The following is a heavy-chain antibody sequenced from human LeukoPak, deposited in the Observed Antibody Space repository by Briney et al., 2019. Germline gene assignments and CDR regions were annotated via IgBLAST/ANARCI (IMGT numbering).Heavy chain of an antibody. D-gene: IGHD6-19*01. V-gene: IGHV1-69*05. CDR3: ARAGIAVAGTWFDP. J-gene: IGHJ5*02. CDR2: IIPIFGTA. CDR1: GGTFSSYA. Sequence: SVKVSCKASGGTFSSYAISWVRQAPGQGLEWMGRIIPIFGTANYAQKFQGRVTMTTDTSTSTAYMELRSLRSDDTAVYYCARAGIAVAGTWFDPWGQGTLVTVSS.